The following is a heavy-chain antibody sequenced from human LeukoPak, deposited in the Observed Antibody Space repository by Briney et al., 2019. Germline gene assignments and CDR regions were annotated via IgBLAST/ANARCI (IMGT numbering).Heavy chain of an antibody. CDR3: ARVGPNDYGDYAFDY. V-gene: IGHV1-69*05. CDR1: GGTFSSYA. D-gene: IGHD4-17*01. Sequence: ASVKVSCKASGGTFSSYAISWVRQAPGQGLEWMGRIIPIFGTANYAQKFQGRVTITTDESTSTAYMELSSLRSEDTAVYYRARVGPNDYGDYAFDYWGQGTLVTVSS. CDR2: IIPIFGTA. J-gene: IGHJ4*02.